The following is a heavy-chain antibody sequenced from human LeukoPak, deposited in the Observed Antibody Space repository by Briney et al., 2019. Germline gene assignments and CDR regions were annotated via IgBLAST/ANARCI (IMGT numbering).Heavy chain of an antibody. Sequence: SETLSLTCTVSGGSISSYYWSWIRQPPGKGLEWIGYIYYSGSTNYNPSLKSRVTISVDTSKNQFSLKLSSVTAADTAVYYCARGRRLRLGGSYNYWGQGTLVTVSS. D-gene: IGHD3-16*01. CDR3: ARGRRLRLGGSYNY. V-gene: IGHV4-59*12. J-gene: IGHJ4*02. CDR1: GGSISSYY. CDR2: IYYSGST.